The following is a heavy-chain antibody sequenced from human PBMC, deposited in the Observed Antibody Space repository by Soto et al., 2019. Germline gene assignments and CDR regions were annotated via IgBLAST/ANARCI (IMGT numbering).Heavy chain of an antibody. CDR1: GFTFSSYW. J-gene: IGHJ6*02. D-gene: IGHD1-26*01. V-gene: IGHV3-74*01. Sequence: HPWGSLRLSCAASGFTFSSYWMHWVRQAPGRGLVWVSRINSDGSSTSYADSVKGRFTISRDNAKNTLYLQMNSLRAEDTAVYYCARDISFEWAYYYYYGMDVWGQGTTVTVSS. CDR2: INSDGSST. CDR3: ARDISFEWAYYYYYGMDV.